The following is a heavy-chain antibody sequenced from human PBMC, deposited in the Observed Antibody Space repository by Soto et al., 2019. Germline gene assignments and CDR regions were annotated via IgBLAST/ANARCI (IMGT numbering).Heavy chain of an antibody. Sequence: QVQLVESGGGVVQPGRSLRLSCAASGLTFSSSAMHWVRQAPGKGLEWVALISYDGSNKYYVDSVKGRFTISRDNSKNTLDLQMNSLREEDTAVYYWAAETKSYFYGMDVWGQGTTVTVSS. V-gene: IGHV3-30*03. CDR1: GLTFSSSA. CDR3: AAETKSYFYGMDV. J-gene: IGHJ6*02. CDR2: ISYDGSNK.